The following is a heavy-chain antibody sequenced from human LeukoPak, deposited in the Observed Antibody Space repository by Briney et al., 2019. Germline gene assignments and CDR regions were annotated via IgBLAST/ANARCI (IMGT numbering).Heavy chain of an antibody. J-gene: IGHJ6*04. CDR1: GFTFSSYS. CDR2: ISSSSSYI. V-gene: IGHV3-21*01. CDR3: ARDLFFAGSLDFGLDV. D-gene: IGHD1-26*01. Sequence: GGSLRLSCAASGFTFSSYSINWVRQAPGKGLEWVSSISSSSSYIYYADSVKGRFTISRDNAKNSLYLQMNSLRAEDTAVYYCARDLFFAGSLDFGLDVWGKGTTVTVSS.